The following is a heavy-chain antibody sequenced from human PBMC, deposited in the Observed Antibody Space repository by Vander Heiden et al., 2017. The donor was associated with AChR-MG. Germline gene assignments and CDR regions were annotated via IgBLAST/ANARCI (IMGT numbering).Heavy chain of an antibody. Sequence: EVQLVESGGGLDQPGGSLRLSCAASGLTLSNYWMHWVRQAPGKGLVWVSRITSDGSSTSYADSVKGRFTISRDNAKNTVYLQMNSLRAEDTAVYYCASHRIKRVMTAIKFDAFDIWGQGTMVTVSS. D-gene: IGHD2-21*02. CDR2: ITSDGSST. J-gene: IGHJ3*02. CDR3: ASHRIKRVMTAIKFDAFDI. CDR1: GLTLSNYW. V-gene: IGHV3-74*01.